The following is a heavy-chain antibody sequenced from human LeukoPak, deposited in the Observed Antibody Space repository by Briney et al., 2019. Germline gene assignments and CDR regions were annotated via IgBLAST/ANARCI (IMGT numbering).Heavy chain of an antibody. CDR3: ARVRYYGSGSYHNWFDP. V-gene: IGHV4-4*02. CDR2: IYHSGST. D-gene: IGHD3-10*01. CDR1: GGSISSSNW. J-gene: IGHJ5*02. Sequence: PSETLSLTCAVSGGSISSSNWWSWVRQPPGKGLEWIGEIYHSGSTNYNPSLKSRVTISVDKSKNQFSLKPSSVTAADTAVYYCARVRYYGSGSYHNWFDPWGQGTLVTVSS.